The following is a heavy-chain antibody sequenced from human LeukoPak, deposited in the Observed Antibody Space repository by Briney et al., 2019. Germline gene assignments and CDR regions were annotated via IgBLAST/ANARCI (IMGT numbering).Heavy chain of an antibody. CDR1: GYTFTGYY. J-gene: IGHJ6*03. Sequence: GASVKVSCKASGYTFTGYYMHWVRQAPGQGLEWMGWINPNSGATNYAQKFQGRVTMTRDTSISTAYMELTRLRSDDTAVYYCARAPDPMIATPYYMDVWGKGTTVTVSS. D-gene: IGHD3-22*01. CDR2: INPNSGAT. V-gene: IGHV1-2*02. CDR3: ARAPDPMIATPYYMDV.